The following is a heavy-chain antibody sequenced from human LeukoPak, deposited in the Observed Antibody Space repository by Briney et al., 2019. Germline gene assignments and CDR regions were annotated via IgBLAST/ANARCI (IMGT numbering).Heavy chain of an antibody. CDR1: GGPISSNSYY. J-gene: IGHJ4*02. D-gene: IGHD1-26*01. V-gene: IGHV4-39*07. CDR2: IYYSGST. Sequence: SETLCLTCAVSGGPISSNSYYWGWIRQPPGKGLEWIGSIYYSGSTYYNPSLKSRVTISVDTSKNQFSLKLSSVTAADTAVYYCARNYGTIVGAFPHWGQGTLVTVSS. CDR3: ARNYGTIVGAFPH.